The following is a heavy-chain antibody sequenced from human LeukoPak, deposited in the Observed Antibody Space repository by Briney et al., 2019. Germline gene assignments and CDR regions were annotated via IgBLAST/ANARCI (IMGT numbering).Heavy chain of an antibody. Sequence: SETLSLTCTVSGGSISSYYWSWIRQPPGKGLEWIGYIYYSGSTNYNPSLKSRVTISVDTSKNQFSLKLSSVTAVDTAVYYCARGVLYGDYDYWGQGTLVTVSS. D-gene: IGHD4-17*01. V-gene: IGHV4-59*01. CDR1: GGSISSYY. CDR2: IYYSGST. CDR3: ARGVLYGDYDY. J-gene: IGHJ4*02.